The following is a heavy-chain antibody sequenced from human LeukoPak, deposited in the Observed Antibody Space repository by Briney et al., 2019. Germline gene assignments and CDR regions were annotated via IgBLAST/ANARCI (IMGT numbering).Heavy chain of an antibody. D-gene: IGHD3-22*01. CDR2: IYYSGST. CDR1: GGSISSGDYY. Sequence: SETLSLTCTVSGGSISSGDYYWSWIRQPPGKGLEWIGYIYYSGSTYYNPSLKSRVTISVDTSKNQFSLKLSSVTAADTAVYCCARRRDYDSSGYDYWGQGTLVTVSS. J-gene: IGHJ4*02. CDR3: ARRRDYDSSGYDY. V-gene: IGHV4-30-4*01.